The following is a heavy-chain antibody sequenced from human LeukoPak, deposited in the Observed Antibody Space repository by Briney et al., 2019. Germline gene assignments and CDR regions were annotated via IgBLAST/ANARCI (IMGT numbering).Heavy chain of an antibody. Sequence: ASVKVSCKTSEYTFTDYYMHWVRQAPGQGLEWMGWIKPNSGGTNYAQKFQARVTMTRDTSTSTVYMELSSLRSEDTAVYYCARETVYYDSSGCLDYWGQGTLVTVSS. J-gene: IGHJ4*02. CDR2: IKPNSGGT. CDR1: EYTFTDYY. V-gene: IGHV1-2*02. D-gene: IGHD3-22*01. CDR3: ARETVYYDSSGCLDY.